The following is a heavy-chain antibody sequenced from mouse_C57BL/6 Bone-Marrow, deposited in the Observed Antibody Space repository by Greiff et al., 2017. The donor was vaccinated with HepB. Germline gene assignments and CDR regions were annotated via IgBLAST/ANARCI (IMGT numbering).Heavy chain of an antibody. V-gene: IGHV2-6-1*01. Sequence: VQLQQSGPGLVAPSQSLSITCTVSGFSLTSYGVHWVRQPPGKGLEWLVVIWSDGSTTYNSALKSRLSISKDNSKSQVFLKMNSLQTDDTAMYYCARQHYYGSSPYAMDYWGQGTSVTVSS. CDR2: IWSDGST. CDR1: GFSLTSYG. J-gene: IGHJ4*01. CDR3: ARQHYYGSSPYAMDY. D-gene: IGHD1-1*01.